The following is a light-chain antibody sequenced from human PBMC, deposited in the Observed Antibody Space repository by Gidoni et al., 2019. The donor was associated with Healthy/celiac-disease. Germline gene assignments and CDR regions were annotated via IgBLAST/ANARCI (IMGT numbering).Light chain of an antibody. V-gene: IGKV1-33*01. CDR1: QDISNY. CDR3: QQYDNLPYT. Sequence: DIQMTQSPSSLSASVGDRVTITCQASQDISNYLNWYQQKPGKAPKLLIYDASNLETGVPSRFSGSGSGTDFTFTISILQPEDIATYYCQQYDNLPYTFGPGTKLEIK. J-gene: IGKJ2*01. CDR2: DAS.